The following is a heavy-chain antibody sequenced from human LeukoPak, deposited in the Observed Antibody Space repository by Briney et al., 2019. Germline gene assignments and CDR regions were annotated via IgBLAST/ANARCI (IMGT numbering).Heavy chain of an antibody. J-gene: IGHJ5*02. CDR3: ARGLGPGNWFDP. CDR1: GGSFSGYY. Sequence: SETLSLTCAVYGGSFSGYYWSWIRQPPGKGLEWIGEINHSGSTNYNPSLKSRVTISVDTSKNQFSVKLSSVTAADTAMFYCARGLGPGNWFDPWGQGTLVTVSS. D-gene: IGHD3-10*01. CDR2: INHSGST. V-gene: IGHV4-34*01.